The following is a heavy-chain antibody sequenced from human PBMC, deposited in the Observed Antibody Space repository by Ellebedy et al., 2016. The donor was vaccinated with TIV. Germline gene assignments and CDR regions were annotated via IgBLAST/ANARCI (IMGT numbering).Heavy chain of an antibody. Sequence: SETLSLTCTVSGGSISNFYWSWIRQPPGRGLECIGYIYYSGSTNYNPSLKSRVTMSVDTSKNQFSLKLNSVTAADTAVYYCASGYSYGLRPFDYWGQGTLVTVSS. V-gene: IGHV4-59*08. CDR3: ASGYSYGLRPFDY. D-gene: IGHD5-12*01. CDR1: GGSISNFY. J-gene: IGHJ4*02. CDR2: IYYSGST.